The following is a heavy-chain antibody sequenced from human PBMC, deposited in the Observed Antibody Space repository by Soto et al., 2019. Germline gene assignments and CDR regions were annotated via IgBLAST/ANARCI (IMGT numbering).Heavy chain of an antibody. CDR2: INPKSGGT. CDR1: GDTFTANY. Sequence: ASVKVSCKASGDTFTANYIHWVRQAPGQGFEWMGWINPKSGGTKYPQKFQGRVTMTRDTSLSTVYMTLTRLTSDDTAVYYCARDLAKGGARRGDGYNTNFDYWGQGTLVTVSS. V-gene: IGHV1-2*02. D-gene: IGHD3-10*01. CDR3: ARDLAKGGARRGDGYNTNFDY. J-gene: IGHJ4*02.